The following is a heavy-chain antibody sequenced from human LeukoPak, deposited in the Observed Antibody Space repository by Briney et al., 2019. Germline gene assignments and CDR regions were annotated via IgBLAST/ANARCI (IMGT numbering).Heavy chain of an antibody. CDR2: IYSGGST. J-gene: IGHJ4*02. CDR3: ARGKGYCSGGSCYHY. Sequence: GGSLRLSCAASGFTVSSNYMSWVRQAPGKGLEWISVIYSGGSTYYADSVKGRFTISRDNSKNTLYLQMNSLRAEDTAVYYCARGKGYCSGGSCYHYWGQGTLVTVSS. V-gene: IGHV3-53*01. D-gene: IGHD2-15*01. CDR1: GFTVSSNY.